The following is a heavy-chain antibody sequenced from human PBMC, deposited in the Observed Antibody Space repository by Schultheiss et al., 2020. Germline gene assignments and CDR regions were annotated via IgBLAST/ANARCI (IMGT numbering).Heavy chain of an antibody. D-gene: IGHD2-8*01. V-gene: IGHV3-23*01. CDR1: GFTFSSYA. CDR3: ARDLRHGQTYYYYMDV. Sequence: GGSLRLSCAASGFTFSSYAMSWVRQAPGKGLEWVSAISGSGGSTYYADSVKGRFTISRDNSKNTLYLQMNSLRAEDTAVYYCARDLRHGQTYYYYMDVWGKGTTVTVSS. CDR2: ISGSGGST. J-gene: IGHJ6*03.